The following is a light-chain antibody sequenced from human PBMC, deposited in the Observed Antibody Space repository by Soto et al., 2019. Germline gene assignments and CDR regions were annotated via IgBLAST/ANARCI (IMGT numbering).Light chain of an antibody. V-gene: IGLV2-11*01. CDR1: SSDIGLYNY. CDR3: CSYAGRYDVL. CDR2: DVT. J-gene: IGLJ2*01. Sequence: QLVLTQPRSVSGSPGQSVSISCTGTSSDIGLYNYVSWYQHHPGKAPKLILYDVTKRPSGIPDRFSGSKSGNTASLTISGLQAEDEADYFCCSYAGRYDVLFGGGTKLTVL.